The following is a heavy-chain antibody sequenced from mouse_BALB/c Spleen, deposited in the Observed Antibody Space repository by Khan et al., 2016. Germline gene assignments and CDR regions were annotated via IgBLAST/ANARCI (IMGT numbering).Heavy chain of an antibody. J-gene: IGHJ1*01. Sequence: EVQLQESGPGLVKPSQSLSLTCSVTGYSITSGYYWNWIRQFPGNKLEWMGYISYDGSNNYNPSLKNRISITRDTSKNQFFLKLNSVTTEDTATYYCARGNYGSSYWYFDGWGAGTTVTVSS. CDR2: ISYDGSN. CDR3: ARGNYGSSYWYFDG. CDR1: GYSITSGYY. V-gene: IGHV3-6*02. D-gene: IGHD1-1*01.